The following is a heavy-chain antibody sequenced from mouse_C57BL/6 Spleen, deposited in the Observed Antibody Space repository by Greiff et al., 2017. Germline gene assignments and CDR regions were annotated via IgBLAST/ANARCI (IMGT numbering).Heavy chain of an antibody. J-gene: IGHJ4*01. CDR1: GYTFTSYW. CDR2: IYPGSGST. CDR3: ARWPYYYGSSYGDAMDY. Sequence: QVHVKQSGAELVKPGASVKMSCKASGYTFTSYWITWVKQRPGQGLEWIGDIYPGSGSTNYNEKFKSKATLTVDTSSSTAYMQLSSLTSEDSAVYYCARWPYYYGSSYGDAMDYWGQGTSVTVSS. D-gene: IGHD1-1*01. V-gene: IGHV1-55*01.